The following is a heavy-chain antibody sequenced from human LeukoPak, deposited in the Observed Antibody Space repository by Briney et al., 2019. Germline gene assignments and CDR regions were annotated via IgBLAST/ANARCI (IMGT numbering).Heavy chain of an antibody. CDR1: GFTFSSYG. CDR2: ISYDGSNK. V-gene: IGHV3-30*18. CDR3: EKGRLWRYDCWSCYYTNGPYYYYYMDV. Sequence: GGSLRLSCAASGFTFSSYGMHWVHQAPGKGLEWVAVISYDGSNKYYADSVKGRFTISRDNSKNTLYLQMNSLRAEDTAVYYCEKGRLWRYDCWSCYYTNGPYYYYYMDVWGKGTTVTVSS. D-gene: IGHD3-3*01. J-gene: IGHJ6*03.